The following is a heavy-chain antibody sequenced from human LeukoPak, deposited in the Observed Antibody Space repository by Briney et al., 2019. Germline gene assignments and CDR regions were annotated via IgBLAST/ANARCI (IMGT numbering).Heavy chain of an antibody. CDR1: GFTFSSYA. Sequence: GGSLRLSCAASGFTFSSYAMHWVRQAPGKGLEWVAVISYDGSNKCYADSVKGRFTNSRDNSRNTLHLQMNSLRAEDTAVYSCAKDLDIGAAGYYFDYWGQGTLVTVSS. D-gene: IGHD6-13*01. CDR3: AKDLDIGAAGYYFDY. V-gene: IGHV3-30*18. J-gene: IGHJ4*02. CDR2: ISYDGSNK.